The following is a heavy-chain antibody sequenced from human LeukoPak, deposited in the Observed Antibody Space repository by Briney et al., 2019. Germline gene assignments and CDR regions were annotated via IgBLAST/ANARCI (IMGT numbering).Heavy chain of an antibody. D-gene: IGHD1-26*01. CDR2: ISTTGDAT. V-gene: IGHV3-23*01. J-gene: IGHJ4*02. CDR3: AKGGSGSYYDRFDY. CDR1: GFTFSTYV. Sequence: GGSLRLSCAASGFTFSTYVVGWVRQAPGKGLEWVSVISTTGDATFYADSVRGRFTISRDNSKNTLYLQMNSLRVEDTAIYYCAKGGSGSYYDRFDYWGQGTLVTVSS.